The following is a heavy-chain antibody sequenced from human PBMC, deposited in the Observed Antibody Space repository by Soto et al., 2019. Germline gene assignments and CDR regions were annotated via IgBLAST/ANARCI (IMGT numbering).Heavy chain of an antibody. CDR2: VYYSGIT. Sequence: AAETLSLTCSVSGGSISSGDYDWSGIRQPPGKGRDGIGYVYYSGITYYNPSVRSRVTISVDTSKSQFSLQRSSVTAAATAVYYCASASTTGAYYGMDVWGQGTTVTVSS. D-gene: IGHD5-12*01. V-gene: IGHV4-30-4*02. CDR3: ASASTTGAYYGMDV. J-gene: IGHJ6*02. CDR1: GGSISSGDYD.